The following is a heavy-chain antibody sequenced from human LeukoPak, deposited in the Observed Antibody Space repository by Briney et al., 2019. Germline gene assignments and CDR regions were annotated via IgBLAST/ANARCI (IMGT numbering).Heavy chain of an antibody. J-gene: IGHJ3*02. CDR1: GFTFSSYA. D-gene: IGHD1-26*01. Sequence: GRSLRLSCAASGFTFSSYAMLWVRQAPGKGLEWVAVISYDGSNKYYADSVKGRFTISRDNSKNTLYLQMNSLRAEDTAVYYCARDRWELLGNAFDIWGQGNPGHRLL. V-gene: IGHV3-30-3*01. CDR3: ARDRWELLGNAFDI. CDR2: ISYDGSNK.